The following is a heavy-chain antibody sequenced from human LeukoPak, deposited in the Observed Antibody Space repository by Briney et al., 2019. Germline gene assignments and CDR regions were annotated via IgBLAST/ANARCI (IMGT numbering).Heavy chain of an antibody. J-gene: IGHJ5*02. D-gene: IGHD1-26*01. CDR2: IYTSGST. CDR3: ARDRVEYGSYAYNWFDP. CDR1: GGSISSYY. Sequence: SETLSLTCTVSGGSISSYYWSWIRQPAGKGLEWIGRIYTSGSTNYNPSLKSRVTMSVDTSKNQFSLKLSSVTDADTAVYYCARDRVEYGSYAYNWFDPWGQGTLVTVSS. V-gene: IGHV4-4*07.